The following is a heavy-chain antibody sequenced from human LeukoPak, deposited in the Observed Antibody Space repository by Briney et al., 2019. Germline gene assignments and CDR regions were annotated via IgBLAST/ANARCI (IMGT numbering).Heavy chain of an antibody. CDR1: GFTFSSYA. V-gene: IGHV3-7*01. J-gene: IGHJ4*02. CDR2: IKQGGGER. D-gene: IGHD4-17*01. CDR3: ARGPDYGDRTDYLDY. Sequence: GGSLRLSCAASGFTFSSYAMSWVRQAPGKGLEWVANIKQGGGERYYVDSVKGRFTISRDDAKNSLYLQMNSLRAEDTAIYYCARGPDYGDRTDYLDYWGQGTLVSVSS.